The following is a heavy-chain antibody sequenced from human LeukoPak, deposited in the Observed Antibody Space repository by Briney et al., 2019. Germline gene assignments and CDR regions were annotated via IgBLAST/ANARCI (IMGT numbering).Heavy chain of an antibody. D-gene: IGHD3-16*01. Sequence: SETLSLTCAVYGGSFSGYYWSWIRQPPGKGLEWIGSIYYSGSTYYNPSLKSRVTISVDTSKNQFSLKLSSVTAADTAVYYCARRSYGRAFDIWGQGTMVTVSS. CDR2: IYYSGST. V-gene: IGHV4-34*01. CDR1: GGSFSGYY. J-gene: IGHJ3*02. CDR3: ARRSYGRAFDI.